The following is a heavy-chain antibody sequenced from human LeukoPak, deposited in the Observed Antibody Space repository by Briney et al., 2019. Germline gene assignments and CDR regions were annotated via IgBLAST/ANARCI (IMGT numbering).Heavy chain of an antibody. CDR2: ISYDGSNK. J-gene: IGHJ4*02. V-gene: IGHV3-30-3*01. Sequence: PAGSLRLSCAASGFTFSSYAMHWGRQAPATGLEWEAGISYDGSNKYYADSVKGRFTISRDNSKNTLYLQMNSLRAEDTAVYYCARPRGIYGDFRVYWGQGTLVTVSS. CDR1: GFTFSSYA. D-gene: IGHD4-17*01. CDR3: ARPRGIYGDFRVY.